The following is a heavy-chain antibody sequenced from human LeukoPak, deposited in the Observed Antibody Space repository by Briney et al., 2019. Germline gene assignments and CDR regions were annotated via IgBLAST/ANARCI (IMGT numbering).Heavy chain of an antibody. V-gene: IGHV1-46*01. D-gene: IGHD3-22*01. CDR3: ARALFVHYYDSSDIGY. J-gene: IGHJ4*02. Sequence: ASVKVSCKASGYTFTSYYMHWVRQAPGQGLEWMGIINPSGGSTSYAQKFQGRVTMTRDTSTSTVYMELSSLRSEDTAVYYCARALFVHYYDSSDIGYWGQGTLVTVSS. CDR2: INPSGGST. CDR1: GYTFTSYY.